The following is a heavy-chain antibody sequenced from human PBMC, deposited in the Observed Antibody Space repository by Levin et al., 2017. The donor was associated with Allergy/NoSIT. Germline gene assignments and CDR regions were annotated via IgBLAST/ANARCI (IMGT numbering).Heavy chain of an antibody. V-gene: IGHV1-18*01. D-gene: IGHD6-6*01. J-gene: IGHJ4*02. CDR2: ISPYNGNT. Sequence: ASVKVSCKASGYTFTSYGINWVRQAPGQGLEWMGWISPYNGNTNYAQKLQGRVTMTTDTSTSTVYMDLRSLRSDETAIYYCARDYKYSSSSGFGYWDQGTLVTVSS. CDR3: ARDYKYSSSSGFGY. CDR1: GYTFTSYG.